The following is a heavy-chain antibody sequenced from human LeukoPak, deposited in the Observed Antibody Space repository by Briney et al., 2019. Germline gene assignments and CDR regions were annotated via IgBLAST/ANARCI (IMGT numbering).Heavy chain of an antibody. D-gene: IGHD6-13*01. CDR1: GFTFSSYA. V-gene: IGHV3-23*01. CDR2: ISGLGGST. CDR3: ARDVEARISAAGTFDY. Sequence: GGSLRLSCAASGFTFSSYAMSWVRQAPGKGLEWVSVISGLGGSTYYADSAKGRFAISRDNSKNTLWLQMNSLRADDTAIYYCARDVEARISAAGTFDYWGQGSLVTVSS. J-gene: IGHJ4*02.